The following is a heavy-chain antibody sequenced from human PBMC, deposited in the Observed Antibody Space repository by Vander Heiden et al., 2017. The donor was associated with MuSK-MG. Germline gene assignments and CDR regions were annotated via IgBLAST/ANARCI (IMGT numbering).Heavy chain of an antibody. CDR3: ARVDCSSTSCYRGPFPEWGWFDP. V-gene: IGHV1-2*02. CDR1: GYTFTGSY. D-gene: IGHD2-2*02. Sequence: QVQLVQSGAEVKKPGASVKVSCKASGYTFTGSYMHWVRQAPRQGLEWMGWINPNSGGTNYAQKFQGRVTMTRDTSISTAYMELSRLRSDDTAVYYCARVDCSSTSCYRGPFPEWGWFDPWGQGTLVTVSS. J-gene: IGHJ5*02. CDR2: INPNSGGT.